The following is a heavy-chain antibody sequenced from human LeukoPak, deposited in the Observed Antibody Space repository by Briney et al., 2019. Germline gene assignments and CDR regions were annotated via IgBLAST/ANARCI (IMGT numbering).Heavy chain of an antibody. CDR3: ARHERWSQGAFDI. CDR2: IYYSGST. Sequence: SETLSLTCTVSGGSISSHYWSWIRQPPGKGLEWIGYIYYSGSTNYSPSLKSRITISVDTSKNQFSLKLSSVTAADTAVYYCARHERWSQGAFDIWGQGTMVTVAS. V-gene: IGHV4-59*08. J-gene: IGHJ3*02. CDR1: GGSISSHY. D-gene: IGHD2-15*01.